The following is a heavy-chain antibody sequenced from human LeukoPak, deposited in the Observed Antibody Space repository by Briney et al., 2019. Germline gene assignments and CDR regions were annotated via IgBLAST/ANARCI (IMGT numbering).Heavy chain of an antibody. D-gene: IGHD1-26*01. CDR3: AKDQRSGSYYHLFDY. CDR2: ISCSGSST. Sequence: GGSLRLSCAASGFTFSSYAMSGLRRAPGKGLEWVSAISCSGSSTYYADSVKGRFTISRDNSKNTLYLQMNSLRAEDTAVYYCAKDQRSGSYYHLFDYWGQGTLVTVSS. J-gene: IGHJ4*02. CDR1: GFTFSSYA. V-gene: IGHV3-23*01.